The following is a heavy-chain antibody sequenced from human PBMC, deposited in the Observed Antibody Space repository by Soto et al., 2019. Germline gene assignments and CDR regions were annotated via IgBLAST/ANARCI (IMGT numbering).Heavy chain of an antibody. CDR2: IYYSGST. V-gene: IGHV4-39*01. Sequence: SETLSLTCTVSGGSISSSSYYWGWIRQPPGKGLEWIGSIYYSGSTYYNPSLKSRVTISVDTSKNQFSLKLSSVTAADTAVYYCATLTPIVVVPAANDAFDIWGQGTMVTVSS. CDR3: ATLTPIVVVPAANDAFDI. J-gene: IGHJ3*02. D-gene: IGHD2-2*01. CDR1: GGSISSSSYY.